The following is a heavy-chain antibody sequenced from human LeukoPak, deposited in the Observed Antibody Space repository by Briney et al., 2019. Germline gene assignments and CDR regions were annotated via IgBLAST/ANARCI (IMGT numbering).Heavy chain of an antibody. CDR2: ISGSGGST. V-gene: IGHV3-23*01. Sequence: PGGSLRLSCAASGFTFSSYGMSWVRQAPGKGLEWVSAISGSGGSTYYADSVKGRFTISRDNSKNTLYLQMNSLRAEDTAVYYCAKDGGYAVAVSWFDPWGQGTLVTVSS. J-gene: IGHJ5*02. D-gene: IGHD6-19*01. CDR1: GFTFSSYG. CDR3: AKDGGYAVAVSWFDP.